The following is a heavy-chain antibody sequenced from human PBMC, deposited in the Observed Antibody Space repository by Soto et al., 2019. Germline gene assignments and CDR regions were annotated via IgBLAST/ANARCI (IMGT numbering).Heavy chain of an antibody. V-gene: IGHV1-69*13. D-gene: IGHD3-10*01. CDR3: ARDSLTYYYGSGSSNMDF. CDR2: IIPIFGTA. Sequence: SVKVSCKASGGTFSSYAISWVRQAPGQGLEWMGGIIPIFGTANYAQKFRGRVTITADESTSTAYMELSSLRSEDTAVYYCARDSLTYYYGSGSSNMDFWGQGTTVTVSS. J-gene: IGHJ6*02. CDR1: GGTFSSYA.